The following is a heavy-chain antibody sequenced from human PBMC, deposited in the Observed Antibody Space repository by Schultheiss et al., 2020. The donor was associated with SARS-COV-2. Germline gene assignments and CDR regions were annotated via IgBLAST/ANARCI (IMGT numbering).Heavy chain of an antibody. CDR1: GYTFTGYY. CDR2: ISAYNDDT. J-gene: IGHJ4*02. CDR3: YFRGSAAGTDRYYFDY. V-gene: IGHV1-18*04. D-gene: IGHD6-13*01. Sequence: ASVKVSCKASGYTFTGYYMHWVRQAPGQGLEWMGWISAYNDDTHYAQKFRGRVTITADKSTSTAYMELSSLRSEDTAVYYCYFRGSAAGTDRYYFDYWGQGTLVTVSS.